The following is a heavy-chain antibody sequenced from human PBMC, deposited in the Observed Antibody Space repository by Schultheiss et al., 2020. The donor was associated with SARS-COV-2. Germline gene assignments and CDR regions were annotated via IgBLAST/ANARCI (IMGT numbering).Heavy chain of an antibody. J-gene: IGHJ4*02. Sequence: GESLKISCAASGFTFSSYGMHWVRQAPGKGLEWVAVISYDGSNKYYADSVKGRFTISRDNSKNTLYLQMNSLRAEDTAVYYCARDSKKRQLGYYFDYWGQGTLVTVSS. CDR3: ARDSKKRQLGYYFDY. CDR1: GFTFSSYG. CDR2: ISYDGSNK. V-gene: IGHV3-30*06. D-gene: IGHD6-13*01.